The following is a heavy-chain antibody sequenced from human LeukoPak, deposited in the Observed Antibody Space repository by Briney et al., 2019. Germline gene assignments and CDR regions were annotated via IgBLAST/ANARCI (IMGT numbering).Heavy chain of an antibody. J-gene: IGHJ4*02. CDR2: INPDTGGT. CDR1: GYSFTDYY. Sequence: ASVKVSCKASGYSFTDYYMHWVRQAPGQGPEWMAWINPDTGGTKYAQKFQGRVTVTRDTSISTVYMELSSLSSDDTALYYCATYNRPNTPSPPFVYWGQGSLVTVSS. CDR3: ATYNRPNTPSPPFVY. D-gene: IGHD2/OR15-2a*01. V-gene: IGHV1-2*02.